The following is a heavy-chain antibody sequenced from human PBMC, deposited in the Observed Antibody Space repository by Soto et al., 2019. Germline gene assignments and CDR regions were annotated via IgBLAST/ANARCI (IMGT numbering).Heavy chain of an antibody. D-gene: IGHD2-2*01. CDR2: ISAYNGNT. V-gene: IGHV1-18*01. J-gene: IGHJ6*02. CDR3: ARYSCSSTSCSVYYYYGMDV. CDR1: GYTFTSYG. Sequence: ASVKVSCKASGYTFTSYGISWVRQAPGQGLEWMGWISAYNGNTNYAQKLQGRVTMTTDTSTSTAYMELRSLRSDDTAVYYCARYSCSSTSCSVYYYYGMDVWGQGTTVTVSS.